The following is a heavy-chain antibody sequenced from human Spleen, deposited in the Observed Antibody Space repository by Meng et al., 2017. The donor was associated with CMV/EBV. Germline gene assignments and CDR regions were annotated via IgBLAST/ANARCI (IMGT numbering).Heavy chain of an antibody. J-gene: IGHJ4*02. CDR1: GFTFSSYA. V-gene: IGHV3-9*03. D-gene: IGHD6-13*01. CDR2: ISWNSGSK. CDR3: AKGAAPGTEGYFDY. Sequence: SLKISCAASGFTFSSYAMSWVRQAPGKGLEWVSGISWNSGSKAYVDSVKGRFTISRDNAKNSLYLQMNSLRPEDMALYYCAKGAAPGTEGYFDYWGQGALVTVSS.